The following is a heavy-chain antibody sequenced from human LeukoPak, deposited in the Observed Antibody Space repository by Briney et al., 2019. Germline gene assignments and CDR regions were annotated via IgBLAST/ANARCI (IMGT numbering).Heavy chain of an antibody. V-gene: IGHV4-59*01. D-gene: IGHD6-19*01. Sequence: SETLSLTCTVSGGSISSYYWSWIRQPPGKGLEWIGYIYYSGSTNYNPSLKSRVTISVDTSKNQFSLKLSSVTAADTAVYYCARDPSGWYDYWGQGTLVTVSS. J-gene: IGHJ4*02. CDR3: ARDPSGWYDY. CDR1: GGSISSYY. CDR2: IYYSGST.